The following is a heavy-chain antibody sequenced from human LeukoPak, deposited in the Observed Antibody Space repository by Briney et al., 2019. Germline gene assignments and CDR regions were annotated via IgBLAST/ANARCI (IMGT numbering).Heavy chain of an antibody. CDR2: IYYSGST. D-gene: IGHD4-11*01. CDR3: ARVVLTTVELRFDY. J-gene: IGHJ4*02. V-gene: IGHV4-31*03. CDR1: GGSISSGGYY. Sequence: SQTLSFTCTVSGGSISSGGYYWSWIRQHPGKGLEWIGYIYYSGSTDYNPSLKSRVTISVDTFKNQFSLKLSSVTAADTAVYYCARVVLTTVELRFDYWGQGTLVTVSS.